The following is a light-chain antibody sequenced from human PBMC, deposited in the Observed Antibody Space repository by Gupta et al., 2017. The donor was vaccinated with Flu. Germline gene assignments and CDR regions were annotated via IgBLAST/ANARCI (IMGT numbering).Light chain of an antibody. Sequence: QSVLTQPPSASETPRQRVILSCSGSSSNIGNNYVHWYQQLPGTAPKLLIYRDNQRPSGVPDRFSASKSGTSASLAISGLRSEDEADYYCATWDDSLSVHWVFGGGTKLTVL. CDR2: RDN. V-gene: IGLV1-47*01. CDR1: SSNIGNNY. J-gene: IGLJ3*02. CDR3: ATWDDSLSVHWV.